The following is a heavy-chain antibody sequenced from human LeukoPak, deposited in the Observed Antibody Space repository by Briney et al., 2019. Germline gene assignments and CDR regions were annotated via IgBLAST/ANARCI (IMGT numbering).Heavy chain of an antibody. Sequence: SVKVSFKASGGTFTIYAISWVRQAPGQGLEWMGGIIPIFGTANYAQKFQGRVTITADKSTSTAYMELSSLRSEDTAVYYCARGHPYSSGWFGYFDYWGQGTLVTVSS. CDR2: IIPIFGTA. CDR1: GGTFTIYA. CDR3: ARGHPYSSGWFGYFDY. V-gene: IGHV1-69*06. D-gene: IGHD6-19*01. J-gene: IGHJ4*02.